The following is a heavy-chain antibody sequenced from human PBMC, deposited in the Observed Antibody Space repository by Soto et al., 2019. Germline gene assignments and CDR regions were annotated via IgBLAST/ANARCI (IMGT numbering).Heavy chain of an antibody. CDR2: ISGSGGST. J-gene: IGHJ4*02. D-gene: IGHD1-26*01. V-gene: IGHV3-23*01. CDR3: ANYLTAVGATSPFDY. CDR1: GFTLSSFG. Sequence: GGSLRLSXAASGFTLSSFGMSWVRQPPGKGLEWVSAISGSGGSTYHADSVKGRFTISRDNSKNTLHLQMNSLRAEDTAVYYCANYLTAVGATSPFDYWGQGTLVTVSS.